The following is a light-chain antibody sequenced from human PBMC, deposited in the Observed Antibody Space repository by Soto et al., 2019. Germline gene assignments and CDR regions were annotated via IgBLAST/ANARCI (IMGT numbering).Light chain of an antibody. V-gene: IGKV3-11*01. CDR3: QQRSNWPPVYT. Sequence: EIVLTQSPATLSLSPGERATLSCRASQSVSSYLAWYQQKPGQAPRLLNYDASNRATGIPARFSGSGSGTDFTLTISSLEPEDFAVYYCQQRSNWPPVYTFGQGTKLEIK. CDR2: DAS. CDR1: QSVSSY. J-gene: IGKJ2*01.